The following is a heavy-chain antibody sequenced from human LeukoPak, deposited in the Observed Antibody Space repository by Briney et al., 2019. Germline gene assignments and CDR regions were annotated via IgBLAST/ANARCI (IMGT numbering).Heavy chain of an antibody. CDR3: VTEGHDDFWSGSLGYFDY. J-gene: IGHJ4*02. V-gene: IGHV3-7*01. Sequence: PGGSLRLSCAASGFTFSSYWMSWVRQAPGKGLEWVANIKQDGSEKYYVDSVKGRFTISRDNAKNSLYVQMKSLRAEDTAVYYCVTEGHDDFWSGSLGYFDYWGQGTLVTVSS. CDR2: IKQDGSEK. CDR1: GFTFSSYW. D-gene: IGHD3-3*01.